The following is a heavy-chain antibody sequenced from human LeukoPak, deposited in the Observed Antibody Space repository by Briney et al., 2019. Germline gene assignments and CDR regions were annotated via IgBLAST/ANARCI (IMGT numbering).Heavy chain of an antibody. J-gene: IGHJ4*02. CDR1: GYTFTGYY. CDR3: ARESAIPTLGRPDQSFDY. Sequence: GASVKVSCKASGYTFTGYYMHWVRQAPGQGLEWMGWINPDSGSSNYAQNFQGRVTMSRDTSISTAYMELSRLRSDDTAVYYCARESAIPTLGRPDQSFDYWGQGTLVTVSS. V-gene: IGHV1-2*02. CDR2: INPDSGSS. D-gene: IGHD2-2*02.